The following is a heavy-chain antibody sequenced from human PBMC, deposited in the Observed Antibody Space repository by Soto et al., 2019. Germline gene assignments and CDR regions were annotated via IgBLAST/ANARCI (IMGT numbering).Heavy chain of an antibody. Sequence: LRLSCAASGFTFNNYAMSWVRQAPGKGLEWVSVLSGSGGSTYYADSVKGRFTISRDNSRNTLSLQMNRLRAEDTAVYYCAKDRGYNYDYTLDYWGQGTLVTVSS. CDR2: LSGSGGST. CDR1: GFTFNNYA. J-gene: IGHJ4*02. V-gene: IGHV3-23*01. CDR3: AKDRGYNYDYTLDY. D-gene: IGHD5-18*01.